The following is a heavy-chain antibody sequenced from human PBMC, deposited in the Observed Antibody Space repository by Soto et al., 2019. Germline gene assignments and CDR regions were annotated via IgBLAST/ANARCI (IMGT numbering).Heavy chain of an antibody. D-gene: IGHD1-7*01. Sequence: PGGSLRLSCAASGFTFSSNLTYWVRQAPGKGLVWVSRIKTDGSSTSYADSVKGRFTVSRDNARDMLYLQMNSLRAEDTAVYYCAKDMNSVPEYWGQGTLVTVSS. CDR1: GFTFSSNL. J-gene: IGHJ4*02. CDR2: IKTDGSST. CDR3: AKDMNSVPEY. V-gene: IGHV3-74*01.